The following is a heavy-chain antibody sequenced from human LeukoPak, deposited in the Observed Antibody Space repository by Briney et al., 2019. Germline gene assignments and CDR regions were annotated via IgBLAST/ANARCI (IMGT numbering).Heavy chain of an antibody. J-gene: IGHJ4*02. CDR1: GGSISSYY. D-gene: IGHD1-26*01. V-gene: IGHV4-59*01. Sequence: KSSETLSLTCTVSGGSISSYYWSWIRQPPGKGLEWIGYTHYSGSTSYNPSLKSRVTISVDTSKNQFSLKLTSVTAADTAVYYCARGYSGSYGRFDYWGQGTLVTVSS. CDR2: THYSGST. CDR3: ARGYSGSYGRFDY.